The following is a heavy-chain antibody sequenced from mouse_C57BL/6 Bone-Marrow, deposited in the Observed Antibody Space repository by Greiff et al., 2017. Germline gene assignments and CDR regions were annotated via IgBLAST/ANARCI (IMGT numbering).Heavy chain of an antibody. CDR3: ARVLLYYYAMDY. J-gene: IGHJ4*01. V-gene: IGHV5-4*01. Sequence: EVQLMESGGGLVKPGGSLKLSCAASGFTFSSYAMSWVRQTPEKRLEWVATISDGGSYTYYPDNVKGRFTISRDNAKNNLYLQMSHLKSEDTAMYYCARVLLYYYAMDYWGQGTSVTVSS. CDR2: ISDGGSYT. CDR1: GFTFSSYA.